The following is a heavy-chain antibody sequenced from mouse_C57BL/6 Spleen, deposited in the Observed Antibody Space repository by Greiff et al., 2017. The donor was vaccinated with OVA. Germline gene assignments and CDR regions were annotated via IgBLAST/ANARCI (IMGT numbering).Heavy chain of an antibody. CDR3: TTGYDYSLYYYAMDY. V-gene: IGHV14-1*01. Sequence: VQLKQSGAELVRPGASVKLSCTASGFNIKDYYMHWVKQRPEQGLEWIGRIDPEDGDTEYAPKFQGKATMTADTSSNTAYLQLSSLTSEDTAVYYCTTGYDYSLYYYAMDYWGQGTSVTVSS. J-gene: IGHJ4*01. CDR2: IDPEDGDT. D-gene: IGHD2-4*01. CDR1: GFNIKDYY.